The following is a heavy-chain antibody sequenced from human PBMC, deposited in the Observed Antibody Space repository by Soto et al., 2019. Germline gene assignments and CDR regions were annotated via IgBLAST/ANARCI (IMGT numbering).Heavy chain of an antibody. CDR1: GGSISSSSYY. CDR3: ARHASGSSGYYDY. Sequence: SETLSLTCTVSGGSISSSSYYWGWIRQPPGKGLEWIGSIYYSGSTYYNPSLKSRVTISVDTSKNQFSLKLSSVTAADTAVYYCARHASGSSGYYDYWGQGTLVTVSS. CDR2: IYYSGST. J-gene: IGHJ4*02. D-gene: IGHD3-22*01. V-gene: IGHV4-39*01.